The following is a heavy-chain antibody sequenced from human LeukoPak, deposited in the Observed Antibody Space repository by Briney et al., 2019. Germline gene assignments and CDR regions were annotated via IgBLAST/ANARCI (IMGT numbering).Heavy chain of an antibody. CDR3: AKDQARFEPYYFDY. CDR2: IRYDGSSK. Sequence: GGSLRLSCAASGFTFSSYGMHWVRQAPGKGLEWVAFIRYDGSSKYYADSVKGRFTISRDNSKNTLYLQMNSLRAEDTAVYYCAKDQARFEPYYFDYWGQGTLVTVSS. CDR1: GFTFSSYG. D-gene: IGHD3-3*01. J-gene: IGHJ4*02. V-gene: IGHV3-30*02.